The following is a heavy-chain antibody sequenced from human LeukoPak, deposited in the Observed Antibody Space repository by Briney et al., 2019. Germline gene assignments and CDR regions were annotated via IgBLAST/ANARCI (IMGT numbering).Heavy chain of an antibody. CDR1: GGSFTSSSYY. D-gene: IGHD3/OR15-3a*01. CDR2: IYYSGST. CDR3: ARWTGHVFDY. V-gene: IGHV4-39*07. J-gene: IGHJ4*02. Sequence: SETLSLTCTVSGGSFTSSSYYWGWIRQPPGKGLEWIGSIYYSGSTYYNPSLKSRVTISVDTSKNQFSLKLSSVTAADTAVYYCARWTGHVFDYWGQGTLVTVSS.